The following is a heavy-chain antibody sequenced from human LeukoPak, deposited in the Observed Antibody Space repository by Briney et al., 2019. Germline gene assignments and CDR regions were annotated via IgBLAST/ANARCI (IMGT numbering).Heavy chain of an antibody. CDR1: GGTFSSYA. J-gene: IGHJ4*02. V-gene: IGHV1-18*01. Sequence: ASVKVSCKASGGTFSSYAISWVRQAPGQGLGWMGWISAYNGNTNYAQKLQGRVTITRDTSASTAYMELSSLRSEDTAVYYCARIRVEATAPYDYWGQGTLVTVSS. D-gene: IGHD5-12*01. CDR2: ISAYNGNT. CDR3: ARIRVEATAPYDY.